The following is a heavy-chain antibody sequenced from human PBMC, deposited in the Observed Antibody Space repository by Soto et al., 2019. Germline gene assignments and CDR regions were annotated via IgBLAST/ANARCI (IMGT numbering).Heavy chain of an antibody. D-gene: IGHD6-25*01. CDR2: LKSETDGGTA. J-gene: IGHJ4*02. Sequence: PVGSLRLSCAASVLTIDNAWVSCVRQAPGKGLEWVGRLKSETDGGTAEYAAPVKGRFTISRDDSQSTLYLQMNSLSTEDTAVYYCITFGYNTRERFHYWGQGKPVNVS. CDR1: VLTIDNAW. V-gene: IGHV3-15*01. CDR3: ITFGYNTRERFHY.